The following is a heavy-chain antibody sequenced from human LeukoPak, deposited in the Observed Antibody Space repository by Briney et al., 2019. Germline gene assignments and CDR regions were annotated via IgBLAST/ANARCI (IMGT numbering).Heavy chain of an antibody. Sequence: GASVKVSCKASGYTFTSYDINWVRQATGQGLEWMGWMNPNSGNTGYAQKFQGRVTMTRNTSISTAYMELSSLRSEDTAVYYCARGAPQYYYDSSGLFDYWGQGTLVTVSS. CDR3: ARGAPQYYYDSSGLFDY. V-gene: IGHV1-8*01. CDR1: GYTFTSYD. CDR2: MNPNSGNT. D-gene: IGHD3-22*01. J-gene: IGHJ4*02.